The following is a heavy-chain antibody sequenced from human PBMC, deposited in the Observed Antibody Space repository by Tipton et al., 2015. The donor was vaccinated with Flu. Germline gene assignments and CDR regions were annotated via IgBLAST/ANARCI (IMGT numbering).Heavy chain of an antibody. Sequence: QLVQSGGGLIQPGGSLRLSCAVYGGSFSGYYWTWIRQSPGKGLEWIGEINHSGNTNYNPSLESRLTMSVDTSKNQFSLRLSSVTAADTAVYYCVRSLSSVRCITTTCYGFDSWGQGTLITVSS. CDR2: INHSGNT. J-gene: IGHJ4*02. V-gene: IGHV4-34*01. D-gene: IGHD2-2*01. CDR1: GGSFSGYY. CDR3: VRSLSSVRCITTTCYGFDS.